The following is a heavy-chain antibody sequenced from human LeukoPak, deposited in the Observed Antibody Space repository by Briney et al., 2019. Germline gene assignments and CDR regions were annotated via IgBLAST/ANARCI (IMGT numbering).Heavy chain of an antibody. J-gene: IGHJ5*02. D-gene: IGHD2-8*01. CDR2: ISRSGSSI. CDR3: AKDLAPPEYCTNGVCYDP. CDR1: GFTFSSYE. V-gene: IGHV3-48*03. Sequence: GGSLRLSCAASGFTFSSYEMNWVRQAPGKGLEWISYISRSGSSIHYADSVKGRFTISRDNAKNSLYLQMNSLRAEDTAVYYCAKDLAPPEYCTNGVCYDPWGQGTLVTVSS.